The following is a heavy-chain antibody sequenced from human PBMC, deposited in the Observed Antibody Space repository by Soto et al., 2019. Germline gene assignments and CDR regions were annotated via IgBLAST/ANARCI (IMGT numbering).Heavy chain of an antibody. Sequence: QVQLQESGPGLVKPSETLSLTCAVSGASTRSYHWSWIRQPAGKGLEWIGRMQHTGNTNYNPSLKSRVTMSVDTSKNQISLKMTSVTAADTAVYFCAKDVSSRRWFDPWGQGILVIVSS. D-gene: IGHD3-16*01. V-gene: IGHV4-4*07. J-gene: IGHJ5*02. CDR2: MQHTGNT. CDR3: AKDVSSRRWFDP. CDR1: GASTRSYH.